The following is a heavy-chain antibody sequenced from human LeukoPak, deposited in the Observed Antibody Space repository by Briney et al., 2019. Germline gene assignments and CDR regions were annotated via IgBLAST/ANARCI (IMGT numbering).Heavy chain of an antibody. V-gene: IGHV1-2*02. CDR2: INPNSGGT. J-gene: IGHJ3*02. CDR1: GYTFTGYY. CDR3: ARDLLWFGEYAFDI. D-gene: IGHD3-10*01. Sequence: ASVKVSCKASGYTFTGYYMHWVRQAPGQGLEWMGWINPNSGGTNYAQKFQGRVTMTRDTSISTAYMELSRLRSDDTAVYYCARDLLWFGEYAFDIWGQRTMVTVSS.